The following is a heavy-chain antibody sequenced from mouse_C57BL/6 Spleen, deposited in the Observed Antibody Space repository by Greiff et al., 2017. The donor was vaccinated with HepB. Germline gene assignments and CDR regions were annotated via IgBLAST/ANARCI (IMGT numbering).Heavy chain of an antibody. Sequence: VQLKESGPELVKPGASVKISCKASGYSFTGYYMNWVKQSPEKSLEWIGEINPSTGGTTYNQKFKAKATLTVDKSSSTAYMQLKSLTSEDSAVYYCARWDGYPYAMDYWGQGTSVTVSS. V-gene: IGHV1-42*01. J-gene: IGHJ4*01. CDR3: ARWDGYPYAMDY. CDR1: GYSFTGYY. CDR2: INPSTGGT. D-gene: IGHD2-3*01.